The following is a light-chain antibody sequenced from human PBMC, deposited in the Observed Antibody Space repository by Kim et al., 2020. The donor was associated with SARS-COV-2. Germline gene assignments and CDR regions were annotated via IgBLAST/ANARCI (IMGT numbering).Light chain of an antibody. CDR1: SGSIDDNY. CDR2: EDD. CDR3: QSYNRDNVL. V-gene: IGLV6-57*03. J-gene: IGLJ2*01. Sequence: GETVTSSCNRSSGSIDDNYVQWYQQRPGGVPTAVSYEDDQRPSGVSDRFSGSSDNSSDSASLAISGLRTEDEADYYCQSYNRDNVLFGGGTQLTVL.